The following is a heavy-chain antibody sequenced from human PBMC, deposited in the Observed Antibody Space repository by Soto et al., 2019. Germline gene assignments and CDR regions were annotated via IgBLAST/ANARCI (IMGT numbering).Heavy chain of an antibody. Sequence: QVQLAQSANEVKKPGASVRVSCKAAGYTFIRYGIAWVRQAPGQGLEWMGWISPYNDYTVYAQKFQGRGSMTADTATRPVYMNLRGLKSDDTAVYYCARGGYYDTSWGKLSHYGLDVWGQGTSVSVSS. D-gene: IGHD3-16*01. CDR3: ARGGYYDTSWGKLSHYGLDV. J-gene: IGHJ6*02. CDR1: GYTFIRYG. CDR2: ISPYNDYT. V-gene: IGHV1-18*01.